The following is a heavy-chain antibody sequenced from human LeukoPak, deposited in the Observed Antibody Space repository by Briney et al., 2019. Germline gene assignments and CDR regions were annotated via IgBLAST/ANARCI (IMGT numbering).Heavy chain of an antibody. CDR2: IYPRDSRT. Sequence: GESLKISCQGSGSSFSSYWIAWVRQLPGKGLEWMGVIYPRDSRTTYSPSFQDQVTISADKSISTAYLQWTSLKASDTAMYYCARHLSDITSSPNYWGPGTLVTVSS. CDR1: GSSFSSYW. D-gene: IGHD2-2*01. V-gene: IGHV5-51*01. CDR3: ARHLSDITSSPNY. J-gene: IGHJ4*02.